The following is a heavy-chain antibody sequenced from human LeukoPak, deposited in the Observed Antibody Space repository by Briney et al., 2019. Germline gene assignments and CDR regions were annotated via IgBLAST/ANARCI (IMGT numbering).Heavy chain of an antibody. Sequence: SQTLSLTCAVSGGSLSSGGYSWSWIRQPPGKGLEWIGYLYRSGSAYYNPSLKSRVTISMDRSKNQFSLKLSSVTAADTAVYYCARVYGDYIMDVWGQGTTVTVSS. D-gene: IGHD4-17*01. CDR3: ARVYGDYIMDV. V-gene: IGHV4-30-2*01. CDR1: GGSLSSGGYS. J-gene: IGHJ6*02. CDR2: LYRSGSA.